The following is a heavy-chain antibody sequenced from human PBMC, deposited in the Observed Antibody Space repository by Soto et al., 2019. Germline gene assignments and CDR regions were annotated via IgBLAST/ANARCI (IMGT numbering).Heavy chain of an antibody. CDR1: GYTFTSYA. Sequence: ASVKVSCKASGYTFTSYAMHWVRQAPGQRLEWMGWINAGNGNTKYSQKFQGRVTITRDTSASTAYMELSSLRSEDTAVYYCARSYSSGWYVRFDYRGKGTLVTVSS. CDR2: INAGNGNT. CDR3: ARSYSSGWYVRFDY. V-gene: IGHV1-3*01. D-gene: IGHD6-19*01. J-gene: IGHJ4*02.